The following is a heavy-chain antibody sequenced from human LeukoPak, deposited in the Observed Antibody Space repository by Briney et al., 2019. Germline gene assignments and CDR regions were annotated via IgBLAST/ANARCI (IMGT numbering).Heavy chain of an antibody. CDR2: ISGSGGST. D-gene: IGHD4-11*01. CDR3: AKDLGYSNSNLDYYYYMDV. J-gene: IGHJ6*03. Sequence: PGGSLRLSCAASGFTFSSYAMSWVRQAPGKGLEWVSAISGSGGSTYYADSVKGRFTISRDNSKNTLYLQMNSLRAEDTAVYYCAKDLGYSNSNLDYYYYMDVWGKGTTVTVPS. CDR1: GFTFSSYA. V-gene: IGHV3-23*01.